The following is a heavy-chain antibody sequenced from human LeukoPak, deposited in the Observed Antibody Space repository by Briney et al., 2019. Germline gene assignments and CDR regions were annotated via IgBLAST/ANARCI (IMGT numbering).Heavy chain of an antibody. CDR1: GGSFSGYY. J-gene: IGHJ4*02. D-gene: IGHD3-3*02. V-gene: IGHV4-34*01. CDR3: ARGIRDGCNDY. CDR2: INHSGST. Sequence: SETLSLTCAVYGGSFSGYYWSWIRQPPGKGLEWIGEINHSGSTNYNPSLKSRVIISVDTSKNQFSLKLSSVTAADTAVYYCARGIRDGCNDYWGQGTLVTVSS.